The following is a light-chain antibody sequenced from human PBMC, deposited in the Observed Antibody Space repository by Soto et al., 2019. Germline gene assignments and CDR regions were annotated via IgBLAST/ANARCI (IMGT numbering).Light chain of an antibody. CDR1: QSVSSN. Sequence: EIVMTQSPATLSVSPGERATLSCRASQSVSSNLAWYQQKPGQAPRLLIYGASTRATVIPARFSGSGSGTEFSFTTSFLQSKDVAVYYCQQYNNWAQTVGQGTKVEIK. CDR3: QQYNNWAQT. CDR2: GAS. V-gene: IGKV3-15*01. J-gene: IGKJ1*01.